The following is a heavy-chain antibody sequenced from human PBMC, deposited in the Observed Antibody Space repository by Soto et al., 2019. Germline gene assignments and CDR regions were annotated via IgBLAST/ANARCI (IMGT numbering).Heavy chain of an antibody. CDR3: AKNQGVELVPLATVDWFDP. V-gene: IGHV3-23*01. D-gene: IGHD1-26*01. J-gene: IGHJ5*02. CDR2: ISGSGFKK. Sequence: GGSLRLSCAASGFIFENFGMSWVRQAPGKGLEWISSISGSGFKKYYADSVKGRFTISRDDSKSTVYLELNNLSAEDTAVYHCAKNQGVELVPLATVDWFDPWGQGSVVTVSS. CDR1: GFIFENFG.